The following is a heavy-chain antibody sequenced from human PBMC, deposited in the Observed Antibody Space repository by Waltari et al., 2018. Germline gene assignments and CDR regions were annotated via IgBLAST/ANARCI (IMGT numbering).Heavy chain of an antibody. CDR2: INPNSGGT. J-gene: IGHJ5*02. Sequence: QVQLVQSGAEVKKPGASVKVSCKASGYTFTGYYMHWVRQAPGQGLEWMVRINPNSGGTNYAQKFQGRVTMTRDTSISTAYMELSRLRSDDTAVYYCARDLIKAANWFDPWGQGTLVTVSS. CDR3: ARDLIKAANWFDP. CDR1: GYTFTGYY. D-gene: IGHD6-25*01. V-gene: IGHV1-2*06.